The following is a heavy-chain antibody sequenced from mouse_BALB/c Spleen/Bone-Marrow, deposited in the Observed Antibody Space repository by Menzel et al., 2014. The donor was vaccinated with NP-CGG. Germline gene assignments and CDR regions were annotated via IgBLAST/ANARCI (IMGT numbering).Heavy chain of an antibody. CDR1: GFSLTSYG. J-gene: IGHJ4*01. V-gene: IGHV2-9*02. CDR3: ARDENYYGNYGTMDY. D-gene: IGHD2-1*01. CDR2: IWAGGST. Sequence: QVQLKQSGPGLVAPSQSLSITCTVSGFSLTSYGLHWVRQPPGKGLEWLGVIWAGGSTNYNSALMSRLSISKDSSKSQVFLKMNSLQTDDTAMYYCARDENYYGNYGTMDYWGQGTSVTVSS.